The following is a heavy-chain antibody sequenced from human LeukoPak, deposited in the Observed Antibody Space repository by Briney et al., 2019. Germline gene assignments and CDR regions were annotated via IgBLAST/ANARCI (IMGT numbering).Heavy chain of an antibody. CDR3: ARDWADGHAFDI. CDR2: IYTSGST. Sequence: SETLSLTCTVSGGSISSYYWSWIRQHAGKGLEWIGRIYTSGSTNYNPSLKSRVTMSVDTSKNQFSLKLSSVTAADTAVYYCARDWADGHAFDIWGQGTMVTVSS. CDR1: GGSISSYY. D-gene: IGHD3-16*01. J-gene: IGHJ3*02. V-gene: IGHV4-4*07.